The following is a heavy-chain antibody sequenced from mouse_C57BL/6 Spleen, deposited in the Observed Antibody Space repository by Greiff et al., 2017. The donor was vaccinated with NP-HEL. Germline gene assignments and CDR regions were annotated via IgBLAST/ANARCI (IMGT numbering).Heavy chain of an antibody. Sequence: VQVVESGAELVKPGASVKISCKASGYAFSSYWMNWVKQRPGKGLEWIGQIYPGDGDTNYNGKFKGKATLTADKSSSTAYMQLSSLPSEDSAVYFCARKIGSNYLDYWGQGTTLTVSS. V-gene: IGHV1-80*01. CDR1: GYAFSSYW. CDR3: ARKIGSNYLDY. CDR2: IYPGDGDT. D-gene: IGHD3-1*01. J-gene: IGHJ2*01.